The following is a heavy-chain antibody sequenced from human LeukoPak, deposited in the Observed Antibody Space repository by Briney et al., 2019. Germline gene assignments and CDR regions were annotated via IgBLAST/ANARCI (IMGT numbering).Heavy chain of an antibody. V-gene: IGHV4-59*01. Sequence: SETLSLTCTVSGGSISSYYWSWIRQPPGKGLEWIGYIYYSGSTNYNPSLKSRVTISVDTSKNQFSLKLSSVTAADTAVYYCAREMAVAGTDYWGQGTLVTVSS. D-gene: IGHD6-19*01. CDR1: GGSISSYY. CDR2: IYYSGST. J-gene: IGHJ4*02. CDR3: AREMAVAGTDY.